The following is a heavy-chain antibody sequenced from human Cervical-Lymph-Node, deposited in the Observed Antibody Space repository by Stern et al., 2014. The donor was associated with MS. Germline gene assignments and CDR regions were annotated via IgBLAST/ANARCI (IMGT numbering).Heavy chain of an antibody. V-gene: IGHV1-18*01. J-gene: IGHJ4*02. D-gene: IGHD2-8*01. CDR3: ATTAYCTNGVCPDFDY. CDR2: ISAYNGNT. Sequence: VQLVESGAEVKKPGASVKVSCKASGYTFTSYGISWVRQAPGQGLEWMGSISAYNGNTKYAQKLQGRVTMTTDTSTSTAYMELRSLRSDDTAVYYCATTAYCTNGVCPDFDYWGQGTLVTVSS. CDR1: GYTFTSYG.